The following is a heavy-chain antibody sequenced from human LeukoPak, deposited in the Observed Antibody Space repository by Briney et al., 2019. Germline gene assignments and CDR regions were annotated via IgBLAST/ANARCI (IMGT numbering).Heavy chain of an antibody. J-gene: IGHJ5*02. V-gene: IGHV3-7*03. CDR2: IKEAGSET. Sequence: PGGSLRLSCAASGFTFSSYVMNWVRQAPGKGLGWVANIKEAGSETFYVDSVRGRFTISRDNAKNTLYLQMNSLRAEDTAVYYCTRIIVEVPGVSDYCDPWGQGTLVTVSS. CDR1: GFTFSSYV. D-gene: IGHD2-2*01. CDR3: TRIIVEVPGVSDYCDP.